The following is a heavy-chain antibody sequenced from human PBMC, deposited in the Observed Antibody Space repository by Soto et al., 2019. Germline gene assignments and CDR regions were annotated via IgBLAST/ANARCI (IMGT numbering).Heavy chain of an antibody. Sequence: GESLKISCKGSGYSFTSYWIGWVRQMPGKGLEWMGIIYPGDSDTRYSPSFQGQVTISADKSISTAYLQWSSLKASDTAMYYCARFPSYDILTGYYGYWGQGTLVTVSS. J-gene: IGHJ4*02. CDR1: GYSFTSYW. V-gene: IGHV5-51*01. CDR3: ARFPSYDILTGYYGY. CDR2: IYPGDSDT. D-gene: IGHD3-9*01.